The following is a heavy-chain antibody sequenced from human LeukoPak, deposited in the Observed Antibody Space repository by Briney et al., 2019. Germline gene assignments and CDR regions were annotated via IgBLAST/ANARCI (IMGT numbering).Heavy chain of an antibody. CDR2: ISSSGST. J-gene: IGHJ3*02. V-gene: IGHV4-4*07. Sequence: SETLSLTCTVSGASISSYYWSWIRQPAGKGLEWIGRISSSGSTNYNPSLKSRVTMSVDTSKNQFSLKLSSVTAADTAVYYCARGPASSGGLPPDSFDIWGQGTMVTVSS. CDR1: GASISSYY. CDR3: ARGPASSGGLPPDSFDI. D-gene: IGHD6-25*01.